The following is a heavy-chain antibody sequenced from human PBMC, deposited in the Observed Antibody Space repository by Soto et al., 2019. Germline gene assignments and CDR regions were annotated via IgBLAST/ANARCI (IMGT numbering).Heavy chain of an antibody. CDR2: IYPADSDT. V-gene: IGHV5-51*01. J-gene: IGHJ4*02. D-gene: IGHD6-13*01. CDR3: AKKDRAAGKHY. CDR1: WYNFSKHR. Sequence: GGALEISRKGSWYNFSKHRNARVRQMPGKGLEWMGIIYPADSDTRYSPSFQGQVTISADKSINTAYVQWSSLKASDTAMLYCAKKDRAAGKHYWGQGTPVTVSS.